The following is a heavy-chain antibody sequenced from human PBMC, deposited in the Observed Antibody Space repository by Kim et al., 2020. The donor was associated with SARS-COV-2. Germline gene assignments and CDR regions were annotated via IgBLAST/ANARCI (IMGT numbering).Heavy chain of an antibody. Sequence: SNKYYADSGNGRFTISRDNSKNTLYLQMNSLRAEDTAVYYCARETNYVDYWGQGTLVTVSS. D-gene: IGHD4-17*01. CDR2: SNK. CDR3: ARETNYVDY. J-gene: IGHJ4*02. V-gene: IGHV3-30-3*01.